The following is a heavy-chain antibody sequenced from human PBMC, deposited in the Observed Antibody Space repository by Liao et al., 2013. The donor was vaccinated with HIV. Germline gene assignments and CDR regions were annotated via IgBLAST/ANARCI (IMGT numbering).Heavy chain of an antibody. J-gene: IGHJ6*03. CDR1: GWSVSSGEFF. Sequence: QLQESGPGLVRPSETLALTCNVFGWSVSSGEFFWAWVRQAPGKGLEWLASISFNGDAYYNPSLSGRAVVLIDASRNSFSLRLSSVTAADTAVYFCAKAIREYDFWRYYYYYYYMDVWGKGTAVTVSS. V-gene: IGHV4-39*07. CDR3: AKAIREYDFWRYYYYYYYMDV. CDR2: ISFNGDA. D-gene: IGHD3/OR15-3a*01.